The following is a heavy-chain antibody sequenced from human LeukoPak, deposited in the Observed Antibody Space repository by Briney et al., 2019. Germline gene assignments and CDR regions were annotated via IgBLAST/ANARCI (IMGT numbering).Heavy chain of an antibody. V-gene: IGHV4-39*07. Sequence: PSETLSLTCTVSGGSISSSSYYWGWIRQPPGKGLEWIGSIHYSGSTYYNPSLKSRVTISVDTSKNQFSLKLSSVTAADTAVYYCARVGYSGYDGRIDAFDIWGQGTMVTVSS. J-gene: IGHJ3*02. CDR1: GGSISSSSYY. CDR3: ARVGYSGYDGRIDAFDI. D-gene: IGHD5-12*01. CDR2: IHYSGST.